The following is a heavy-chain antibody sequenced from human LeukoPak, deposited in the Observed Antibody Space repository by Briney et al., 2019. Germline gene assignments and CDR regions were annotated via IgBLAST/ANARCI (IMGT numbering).Heavy chain of an antibody. Sequence: GGSLRLSCAASGFTFSSYWMSWVRQAPGKGLEWVANINQDGSEKYYVDSVKGRFTISRDNAKNSLYLQMNSLRAEDTAVYYCARWAELLPFDYWGQGTLVTVSS. CDR1: GFTFSSYW. CDR3: ARWAELLPFDY. CDR2: INQDGSEK. D-gene: IGHD2-15*01. J-gene: IGHJ4*02. V-gene: IGHV3-7*01.